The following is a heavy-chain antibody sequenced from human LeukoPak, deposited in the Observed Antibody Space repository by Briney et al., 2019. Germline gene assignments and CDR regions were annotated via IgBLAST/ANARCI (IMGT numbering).Heavy chain of an antibody. V-gene: IGHV4-31*03. CDR3: ARGRPYYDILTGYFFDY. CDR2: IYYSGST. J-gene: IGHJ4*02. D-gene: IGHD3-9*01. Sequence: SQTLFLTCTVSGGSISSGDYYWSWIRQHPGKGLEWIGYIYYSGSTYYNPSLKSRVTISVDTSKNQFSLKLSSVTAADTAVYYCARGRPYYDILTGYFFDYWGQGTLVTVSS. CDR1: GGSISSGDYY.